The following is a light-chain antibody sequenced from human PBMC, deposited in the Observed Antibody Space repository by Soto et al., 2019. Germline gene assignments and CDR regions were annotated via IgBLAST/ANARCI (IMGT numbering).Light chain of an antibody. V-gene: IGKV3-20*01. J-gene: IGKJ1*01. CDR1: QSVTSIY. CDR2: GTS. Sequence: TQSPGTPSLSPGDQATLSCRAVQSVTSIYLAWYQQKPGQAPRLLIYGTSFRASGIPDRFSGSGSGTDFTLTISSLQPEDLATYYCQQNYVDLGTFGQGTKVDIK. CDR3: QQNYVDLGT.